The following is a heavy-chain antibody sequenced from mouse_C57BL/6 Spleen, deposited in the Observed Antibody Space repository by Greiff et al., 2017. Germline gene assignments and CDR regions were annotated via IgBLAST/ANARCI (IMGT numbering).Heavy chain of an antibody. J-gene: IGHJ2*01. CDR2: IHPNIGST. V-gene: IGHV1-64*01. CDR1: GYPFTSYW. Sequence: QVQLQQPGAELVKPGASVTLSCKASGYPFTSYWMHWVKQRPEQGLEWIGMIHPNIGSTKYTSKFKGKATLTVDKSSSTAYMQLSSLTSEDAAVYYCARSGVLTPFDYWGQGTMLTVSA. D-gene: IGHD1-1*01. CDR3: ARSGVLTPFDY.